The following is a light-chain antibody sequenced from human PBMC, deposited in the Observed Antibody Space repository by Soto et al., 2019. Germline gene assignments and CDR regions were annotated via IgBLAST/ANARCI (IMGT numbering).Light chain of an antibody. Sequence: DIQMTQSPSSLSVSVGDRVTITCRASQSIVSYLNWYQQKLGKAPKLLIYTASNLQRGAPSRFSGSGSGTDFTLTISNLQPEDFATYYCQQSYSTPRTFGQGTKLEIK. CDR2: TAS. J-gene: IGKJ2*02. CDR1: QSIVSY. V-gene: IGKV1-39*01. CDR3: QQSYSTPRT.